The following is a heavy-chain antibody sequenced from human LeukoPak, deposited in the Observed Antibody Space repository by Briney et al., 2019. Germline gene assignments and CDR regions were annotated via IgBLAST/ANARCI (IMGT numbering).Heavy chain of an antibody. CDR3: ARVDLGGRHIVVVTAIPVGHFYY. CDR2: ISDSGST. D-gene: IGHD2-21*02. CDR1: GGSISNYY. Sequence: SETLSLICSVSGGSISNYYWTWIRLPPGKGLEWIGYISDSGSTNYNPSLKSRVTISVNTFKNQFFLKLDSVTAADTAVYYCARVDLGGRHIVVVTAIPVGHFYYWGQGTLVTVSS. J-gene: IGHJ4*02. V-gene: IGHV4-59*01.